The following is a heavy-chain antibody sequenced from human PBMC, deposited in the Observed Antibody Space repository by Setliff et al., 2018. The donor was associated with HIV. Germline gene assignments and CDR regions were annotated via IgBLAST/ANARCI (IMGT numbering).Heavy chain of an antibody. D-gene: IGHD6-13*01. Sequence: ASVKVSCKTSGYAFTDYSIHWVRQAPGQGLEWVGRINPDSRGTNYAQTFQGRVTMTRGTSVSTAYMELSRLKSDDTAVFYCARGVKGIATTGKYYFDYWGQGTLVTVSS. CDR2: INPDSRGT. CDR3: ARGVKGIATTGKYYFDY. CDR1: GYAFTDYS. J-gene: IGHJ4*02. V-gene: IGHV1-2*06.